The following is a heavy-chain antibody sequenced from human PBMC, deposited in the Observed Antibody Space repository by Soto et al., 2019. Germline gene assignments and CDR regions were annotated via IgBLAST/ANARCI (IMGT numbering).Heavy chain of an antibody. CDR3: ARYPPQGISVTGGAFDI. V-gene: IGHV4-30-4*01. Sequence: PSETLSLTCTVSGGSISSGDYYWSWIRQPPGKGLEWIGYIYYSGSTYYNPSLKSRVTISVDTSKNQFSLKLSSVTAADTAVYYCARYPPQGISVTGGAFDIWGQGTMVTVSS. CDR1: GGSISSGDYY. CDR2: IYYSGST. J-gene: IGHJ3*02. D-gene: IGHD4-17*01.